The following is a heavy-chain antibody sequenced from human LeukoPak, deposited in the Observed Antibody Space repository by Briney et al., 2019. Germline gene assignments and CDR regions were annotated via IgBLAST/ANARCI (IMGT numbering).Heavy chain of an antibody. CDR3: PRDVGSSNYFYY. Sequence: PGGSLRLSCAASGFTFSSYSMYWVRQAPGKGLEWVAVISYDGSNKYYADSVKGRFTISRDNSKNTLFLQMNSLRAEDTAVYYCPRDVGSSNYFYYWGQGTLVTVSA. V-gene: IGHV3-30*04. J-gene: IGHJ4*02. CDR1: GFTFSSYS. CDR2: ISYDGSNK. D-gene: IGHD3-10*01.